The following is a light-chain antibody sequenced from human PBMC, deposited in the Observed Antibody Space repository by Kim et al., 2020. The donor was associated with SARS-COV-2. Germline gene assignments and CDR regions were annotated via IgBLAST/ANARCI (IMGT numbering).Light chain of an antibody. V-gene: IGLV10-54*02. CDR2: RNN. CDR3: SALDSSLSEGV. J-gene: IGLJ6*01. CDR1: SNFVGNQG. Sequence: QTATLTCTGNSNFVGNQGSSWLQQHQGHPPKLLSYRNNNRPSGISERFSASRSGNTASLTITGLQPEDEAGYYCSALDSSLSEGVFGSGTKVTVL.